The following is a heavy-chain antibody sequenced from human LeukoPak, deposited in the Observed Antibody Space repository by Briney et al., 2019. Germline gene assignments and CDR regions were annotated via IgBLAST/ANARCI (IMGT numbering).Heavy chain of an antibody. J-gene: IGHJ4*02. CDR2: ISSSSTTI. V-gene: IGHV3-48*04. CDR1: GFILSSYS. D-gene: IGHD3-10*01. CDR3: GRDNHGSVDY. Sequence: GGSLRLSCAASGFILSSYSMNWVRQAPGKGLEWVSYISSSSTTIYYADSVKGRFTISRDNAKNTLYLQMDSLRAEDTAVYYCGRDNHGSVDYWGQGSLVTVSS.